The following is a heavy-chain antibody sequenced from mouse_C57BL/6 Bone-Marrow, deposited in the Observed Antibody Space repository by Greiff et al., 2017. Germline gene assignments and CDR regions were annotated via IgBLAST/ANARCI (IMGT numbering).Heavy chain of an antibody. Sequence: VQLQQSGAELARPGASVKLSCKASGYTFTSYGISWVKQRTGQGLEWIGEIYPRSGNTYYNEKFKGKATLTADKSSSTAYMELRSLTSEDSAVYFCARDRLRRGAWFAYWGQGTLVTVSA. J-gene: IGHJ3*01. D-gene: IGHD2-4*01. CDR1: GYTFTSYG. CDR3: ARDRLRRGAWFAY. CDR2: IYPRSGNT. V-gene: IGHV1-81*01.